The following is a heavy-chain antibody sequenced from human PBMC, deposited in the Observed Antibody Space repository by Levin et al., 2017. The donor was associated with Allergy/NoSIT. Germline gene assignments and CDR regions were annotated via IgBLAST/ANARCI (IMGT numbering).Heavy chain of an antibody. D-gene: IGHD1-26*01. V-gene: IGHV3-53*01. CDR2: IYTGGNT. J-gene: IGHJ4*02. Sequence: GESLKISCAASGFTVSSNYMSWVRQAPGKGLEWVSVIYTGGNTYYADSVKGRFTISRDNSKNTLYLQMNSLRAEDTAVYYCARGKLWATNFDYWGQGTLVTVSS. CDR3: ARGKLWATNFDY. CDR1: GFTVSSNY.